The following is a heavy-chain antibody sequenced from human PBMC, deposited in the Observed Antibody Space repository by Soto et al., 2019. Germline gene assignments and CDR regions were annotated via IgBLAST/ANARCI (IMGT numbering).Heavy chain of an antibody. Sequence: QVQLVQSGAEVKKPGASVKVSCKASGYTFTSYAMHWVRQAPGQRLEWMGWINAGNGNTKYSQKFQGRVTITRDTSASTADMEMSSLRSEDTAVYYCARVAMVRGVIPPYYYYYYMDVWGKGTTVTVSS. J-gene: IGHJ6*03. V-gene: IGHV1-3*01. CDR2: INAGNGNT. CDR3: ARVAMVRGVIPPYYYYYYMDV. D-gene: IGHD3-10*01. CDR1: GYTFTSYA.